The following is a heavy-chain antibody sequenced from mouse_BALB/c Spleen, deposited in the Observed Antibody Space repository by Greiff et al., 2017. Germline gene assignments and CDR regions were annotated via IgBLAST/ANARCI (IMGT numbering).Heavy chain of an antibody. Sequence: EVKLVESGGGLVQPGGSRKLSCAASGFTFSSFGMHWVRQAPVKGLEWVAYISSGSSTIYYADTVKGRFTISRDNPKNTLFLQMTSLRSEDTAMYYCARGNYYGSSFWYFDVWGAGTTVTVSS. J-gene: IGHJ1*01. CDR1: GFTFSSFG. CDR2: ISSGSSTI. D-gene: IGHD1-1*01. V-gene: IGHV5-17*02. CDR3: ARGNYYGSSFWYFDV.